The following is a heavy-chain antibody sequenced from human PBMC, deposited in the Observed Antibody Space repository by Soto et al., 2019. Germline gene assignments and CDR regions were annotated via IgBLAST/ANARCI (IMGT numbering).Heavy chain of an antibody. J-gene: IGHJ4*02. Sequence: QVQLVQSGAEVKKPGASVKVSCNASGYTFISYGISWVRQAPGQGLEWMGWISGYNGNTKYAQTPQGRVTMTTSTSTRTAYMELRSLRSDDTAVYCWTTDLGAPIVDYWGQGTLVTVPS. CDR3: TTDLGAPIVDY. CDR1: GYTFISYG. D-gene: IGHD1-26*01. V-gene: IGHV1-18*01. CDR2: ISGYNGNT.